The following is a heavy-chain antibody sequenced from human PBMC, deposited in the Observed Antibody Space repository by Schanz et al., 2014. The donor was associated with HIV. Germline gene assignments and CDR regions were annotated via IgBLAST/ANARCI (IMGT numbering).Heavy chain of an antibody. CDR3: ARDGGEA. J-gene: IGHJ6*02. D-gene: IGHD3-16*01. Sequence: EVQLVESGGGLVQPGGSLRLSCAASGSTFSSYWMHWVRQPPGKGLVWVSRLNSDGSSTNYADSVKGRLTISRDNAKNSLFLQMESLRAEDTAVYYCARDGGEAWGQGTTVTVSS. CDR2: LNSDGSST. V-gene: IGHV3-74*01. CDR1: GSTFSSYW.